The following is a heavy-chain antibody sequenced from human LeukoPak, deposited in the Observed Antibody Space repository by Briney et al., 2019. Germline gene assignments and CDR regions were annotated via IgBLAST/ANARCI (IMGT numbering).Heavy chain of an antibody. CDR2: MNPNSGNT. D-gene: IGHD3-10*01. J-gene: IGHJ5*02. V-gene: IGHV1-8*03. CDR3: ARKLYGSGSYWFDP. Sequence: ASVKVSCKPSGYTFTNYDINRVRQATGQGLEWMGWMNPNSGNTGYAQKFQGRVTITRNTSISTAYMELSSLRSEDTAVYYCARKLYGSGSYWFDPWGQGTLVTVSS. CDR1: GYTFTNYD.